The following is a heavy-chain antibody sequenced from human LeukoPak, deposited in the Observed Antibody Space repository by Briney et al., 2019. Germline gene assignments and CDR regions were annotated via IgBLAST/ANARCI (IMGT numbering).Heavy chain of an antibody. V-gene: IGHV1-46*01. CDR1: GYTFTSYY. Sequence: ASVKVSCKASGYTFTSYYMHWVRQAPGQGLEWMGIINPSGGSTSYAQKFQGRVTMIRDTSTSTVYMELSSLRSEDTAVYYCARARIAAAFGYWGQGTLVTVSS. CDR2: INPSGGST. CDR3: ARARIAAAFGY. D-gene: IGHD6-13*01. J-gene: IGHJ4*02.